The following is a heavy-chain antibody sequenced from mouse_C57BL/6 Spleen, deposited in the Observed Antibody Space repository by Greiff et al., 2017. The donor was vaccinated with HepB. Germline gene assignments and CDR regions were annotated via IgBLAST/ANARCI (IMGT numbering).Heavy chain of an antibody. CDR3: TRWLPRYFDY. D-gene: IGHD2-2*01. CDR2: IDPETGGT. V-gene: IGHV1-15*01. J-gene: IGHJ2*01. Sequence: LVESGAELVRPGASVTLSCKASGYTFTDYEMHWVKQTPVHGLEWIGAIDPETGGTAYNQKFKGKAILTADKSSSTAYMELRSLTSEDSAVYYCTRWLPRYFDYWGQGTTLTVSS. CDR1: GYTFTDYE.